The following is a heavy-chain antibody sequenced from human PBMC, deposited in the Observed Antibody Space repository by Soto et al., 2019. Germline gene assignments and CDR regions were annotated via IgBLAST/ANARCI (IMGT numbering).Heavy chain of an antibody. D-gene: IGHD6-13*01. CDR2: INAGNGNT. Sequence: ASVKVSCKASGYTFTSYGISWVRQAPGQRLEWMGWINAGNGNTKYSQKFQGRVTITRDTSASTAYMELSSLRSEDTAVYYCARDFAEQQLPSNYFDYWGQGTLVTVSS. V-gene: IGHV1-3*01. CDR1: GYTFTSYG. J-gene: IGHJ4*02. CDR3: ARDFAEQQLPSNYFDY.